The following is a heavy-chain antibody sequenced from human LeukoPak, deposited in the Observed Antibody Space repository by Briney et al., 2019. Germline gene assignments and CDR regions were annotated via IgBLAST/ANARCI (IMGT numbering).Heavy chain of an antibody. V-gene: IGHV4-39*01. D-gene: IGHD6-6*01. CDR3: ARASAARHFDY. CDR1: GGSISSSSYY. CDR2: INYSGST. Sequence: PSETLSLTCTVSGGSISSSSYYWGWIRQPPGKGLEWIGSINYSGSTYYNPSLKSRVTISVDTSKNQFSLKLSSVTAADTAVYYCARASAARHFDYWGQGTLVTVSS. J-gene: IGHJ4*02.